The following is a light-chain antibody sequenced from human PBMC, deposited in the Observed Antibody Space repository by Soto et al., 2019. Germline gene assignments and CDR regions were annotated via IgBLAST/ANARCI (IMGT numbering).Light chain of an antibody. CDR1: QSLAYIDGNTY. Sequence: EVVMTQSPLSLPVTLGQPASISCRSSQSLAYIDGNTYLTWFHQRPGQSPRRLIYNVSNRDSGVPDRFSGSGSGNDFSMKISRVDAEDVGIYYCMQSTHWPPYTFGQGTKLEIK. V-gene: IGKV2-30*01. CDR3: MQSTHWPPYT. J-gene: IGKJ2*01. CDR2: NVS.